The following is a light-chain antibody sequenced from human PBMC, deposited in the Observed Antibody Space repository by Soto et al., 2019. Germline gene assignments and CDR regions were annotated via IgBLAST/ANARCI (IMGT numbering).Light chain of an antibody. CDR3: QQYYSYPRT. V-gene: IGKV1-39*01. CDR2: AAS. J-gene: IGKJ1*01. CDR1: QSISSY. Sequence: DIPMTQSPASLSASVGDRVTITCRASQSISSYLNWYQQKPGKAPRLLIYAASTLQSGVPSRFRGSGSGTDLTITISSLQSEDFETYYCQQYYSYPRTFGQGTKVDIK.